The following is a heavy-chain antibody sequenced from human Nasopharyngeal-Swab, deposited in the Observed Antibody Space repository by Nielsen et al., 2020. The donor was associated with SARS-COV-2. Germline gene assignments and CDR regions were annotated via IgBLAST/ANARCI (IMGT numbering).Heavy chain of an antibody. Sequence: GESLKISCAAPGFTFSSYGMHWVRQAPGKGLEWVAVISYDGSNKYYADSVKGRFTISRDNSKNTLYLQMNSLRAEDTAVYYCAIGGGYDFWAVFEAWGQGTMVTVSS. D-gene: IGHD3-3*01. CDR2: ISYDGSNK. CDR1: GFTFSSYG. CDR3: AIGGGYDFWAVFEA. J-gene: IGHJ3*01. V-gene: IGHV3-30*03.